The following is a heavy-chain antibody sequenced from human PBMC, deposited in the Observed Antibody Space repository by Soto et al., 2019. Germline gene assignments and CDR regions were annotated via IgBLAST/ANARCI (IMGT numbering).Heavy chain of an antibody. CDR2: MNPNSGNT. J-gene: IGHJ5*02. CDR3: ARGPVTYYDYIWGPQNAGNWFDP. CDR1: GYTFTSYD. V-gene: IGHV1-8*01. Sequence: ASVKASCKASGYTFTSYDINWVRQATGQGLEWMGWMNPNSGNTGYAQKFQGRVTMTRNTSISTAYMELSSLRSEDTAVYYCARGPVTYYDYIWGPQNAGNWFDPWGQGTLVTVSS. D-gene: IGHD3-16*01.